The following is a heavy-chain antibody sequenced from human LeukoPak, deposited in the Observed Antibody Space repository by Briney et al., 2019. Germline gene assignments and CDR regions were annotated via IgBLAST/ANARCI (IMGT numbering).Heavy chain of an antibody. V-gene: IGHV5-51*01. CDR2: IYPGDSDT. CDR3: ARPNCSSTSCYNYGMDV. D-gene: IGHD2-2*02. CDR1: GYSFTSYW. Sequence: GESLKISCKGSGYSFTSYWIGWVRQMPGKGLEWMGIIYPGDSDTRYSPSFQGQVTISADKSISTAYLQWSSLKASDTATYYCARPNCSSTSCYNYGMDVWGQGTTVTVSS. J-gene: IGHJ6*02.